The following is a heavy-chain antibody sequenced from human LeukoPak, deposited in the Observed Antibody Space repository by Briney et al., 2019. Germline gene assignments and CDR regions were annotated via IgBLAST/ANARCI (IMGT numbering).Heavy chain of an antibody. V-gene: IGHV3-33*01. D-gene: IGHD3-10*01. J-gene: IGHJ4*02. Sequence: GSLRLSCAASGFTFSTYAMHWVRQAPGRGLEGVAVIWYDGSNKYYADSAKGRFTISRDNSKKTLYLQMDSLRTEDTAVYYCARSQGRFFGSGSYKGFESWGQGTLVTVSS. CDR2: IWYDGSNK. CDR1: GFTFSTYA. CDR3: ARSQGRFFGSGSYKGFES.